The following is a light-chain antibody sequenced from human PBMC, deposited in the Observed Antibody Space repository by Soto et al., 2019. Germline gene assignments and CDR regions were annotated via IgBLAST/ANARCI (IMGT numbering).Light chain of an antibody. V-gene: IGLV2-14*01. Sequence: QSVLTQSASVSGSPGQSITISCTGTGSDIGGYNYVSWYQQYPGKAPKLVIYEVTHRPSGVSDRSSGSKSGNTASLTISGLQAEDEADYYCSSYTSISPLYVFGTGTKVTVL. CDR1: GSDIGGYNY. J-gene: IGLJ1*01. CDR3: SSYTSISPLYV. CDR2: EVT.